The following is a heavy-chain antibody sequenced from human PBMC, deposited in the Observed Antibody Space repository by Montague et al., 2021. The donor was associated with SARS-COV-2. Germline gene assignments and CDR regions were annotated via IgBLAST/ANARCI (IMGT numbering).Heavy chain of an antibody. V-gene: IGHV6-1*01. Sequence: CAISGDSVSSNSAAWNWIRQSPSRGLEWLGRTYYRSKWYNDYAVSVKSRITINPDTSKNQFSLQLNSVTPTDTAVYYCARLRDGVVPSPILGIGPYFTYYYRDVWGKGTTVTVS. D-gene: IGHD2-15*01. CDR3: ARLRDGVVPSPILGIGPYFTYYYRDV. J-gene: IGHJ6*03. CDR1: GDSVSSNSAA. CDR2: TYYRSKWYN.